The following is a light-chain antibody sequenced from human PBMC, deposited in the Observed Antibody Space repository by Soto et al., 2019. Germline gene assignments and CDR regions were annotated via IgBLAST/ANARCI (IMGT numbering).Light chain of an antibody. V-gene: IGLV2-14*03. CDR1: RSEVGGYYS. CDR2: DVS. CDR3: SSYTTSSTPHYV. J-gene: IGLJ1*01. Sequence: SAPTQPAPVSWSPGQSITISCTGTRSEVGGYYSVSWYQHHPGKAPKLMIFDVSDRPSGVSSRFPGSKSGNTASLTISGLQAEDEADYYCSSYTTSSTPHYVFGPGTKVTVL.